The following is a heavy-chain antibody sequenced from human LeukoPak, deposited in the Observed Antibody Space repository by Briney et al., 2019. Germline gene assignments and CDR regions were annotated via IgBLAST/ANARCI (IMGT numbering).Heavy chain of an antibody. V-gene: IGHV1-46*01. CDR1: GYTFTSYY. CDR3: ARDALGSSSWSGWFDP. Sequence: ASVKVSCTASGYTFTSYYMHWVRQAPGQGLEWMGIINPSGGSTSYAQKFQGRVTMTRDTSTSTVYMELSSLRSEDTAVYYCARDALGSSSWSGWFDPWGQGTLVTVSS. CDR2: INPSGGST. D-gene: IGHD6-13*01. J-gene: IGHJ5*02.